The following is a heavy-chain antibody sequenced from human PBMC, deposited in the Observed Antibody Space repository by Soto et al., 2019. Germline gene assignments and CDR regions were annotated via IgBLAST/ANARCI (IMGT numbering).Heavy chain of an antibody. D-gene: IGHD2-21*02. CDR3: AKESPGLSDYYFDY. CDR1: GFTFSTYA. Sequence: VGSLRLSCAASGFTFSTYAMNWVRQAPGKGLEWVSSISGSGGSTDYADSVKGRFTISRDNSKNTLYLQMNSLRAGDTAVYYCAKESPGLSDYYFDYWGQGTLVTVSS. CDR2: ISGSGGST. J-gene: IGHJ4*02. V-gene: IGHV3-23*01.